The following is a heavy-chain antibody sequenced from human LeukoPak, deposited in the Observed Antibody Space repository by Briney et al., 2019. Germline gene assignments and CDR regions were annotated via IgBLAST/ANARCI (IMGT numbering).Heavy chain of an antibody. V-gene: IGHV1-46*01. CDR3: AVSPYCSGGSSYSEFDY. Sequence: ASLKVSCKAPVHTYSNYYMHWVRQAPRGGLEWMGIINPRGGSIPYAQKFQGRVTRTRDTSTSTVYMELSSLRSDDTAVYYGAVSPYCSGGSSYSEFDYWGQGTLVSVSS. J-gene: IGHJ4*02. CDR1: VHTYSNYY. CDR2: INPRGGSI. D-gene: IGHD2-15*01.